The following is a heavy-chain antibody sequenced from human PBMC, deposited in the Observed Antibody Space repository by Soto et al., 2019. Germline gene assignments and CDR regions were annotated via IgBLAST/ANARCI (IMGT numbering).Heavy chain of an antibody. J-gene: IGHJ4*02. CDR3: AKDGYSGYGYYFDY. V-gene: IGHV3-23*01. Sequence: GGSLRLSCAASGFTFSRYAMTWVRQAPGKGLEWVASQDGSGNYIYYADSVKGRFTISRDNSKNSVYLQVNSLRAEDTAIYYCAKDGYSGYGYYFDYWGQGTLVTVSS. D-gene: IGHD5-12*01. CDR2: QDGSGNYI. CDR1: GFTFSRYA.